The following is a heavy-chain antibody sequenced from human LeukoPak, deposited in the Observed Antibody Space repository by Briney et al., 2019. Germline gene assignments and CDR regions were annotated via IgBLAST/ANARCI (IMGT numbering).Heavy chain of an antibody. V-gene: IGHV4-59*01. CDR3: VGSSRWLPLDY. CDR1: GGSISSYY. Sequence: PSETLSLTCTVSGGSISSYYWSWIRQPPGKGLEWIGYIYYSGSTNYNPSLKSRVTISVDTSKSQLSLKLSSVTAADTAMFFCVGSSRWLPLDYWGLGTLVTVSS. D-gene: IGHD6-13*01. CDR2: IYYSGST. J-gene: IGHJ4*02.